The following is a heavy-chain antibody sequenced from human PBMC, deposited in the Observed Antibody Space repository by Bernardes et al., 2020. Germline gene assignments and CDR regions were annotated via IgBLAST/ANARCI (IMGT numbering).Heavy chain of an antibody. J-gene: IGHJ3*02. V-gene: IGHV3-7*01. CDR3: ARDPYSSGLLDAFDI. Sequence: GGSLRLSCAASGFTFSSYWMSWVRQAPGKGLEWVANIKQDGSEKYYVDSVKGRFTISRDNAKNSLYLQMNSLRAEDTAVYYCARDPYSSGLLDAFDIWGQGTMVTVSS. D-gene: IGHD6-19*01. CDR1: GFTFSSYW. CDR2: IKQDGSEK.